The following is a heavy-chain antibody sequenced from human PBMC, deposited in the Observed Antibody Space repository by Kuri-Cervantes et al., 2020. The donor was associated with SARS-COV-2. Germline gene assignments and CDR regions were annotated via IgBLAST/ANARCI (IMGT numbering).Heavy chain of an antibody. CDR1: GGSISSGDYY. V-gene: IGHV4-30-4*01. CDR3: ARESSYITIFGVVTRYGMDV. Sequence: LRLSCTVSGGSISSGDYYWSWVRQPPGKGLEWIGYIYYSGSTYYNPSLKSRVTISVDTSKNQFSLKLSSVTAADTAVYHCARESSYITIFGVVTRYGMDVWGQGTTVTVSS. J-gene: IGHJ6*02. D-gene: IGHD3-3*01. CDR2: IYYSGST.